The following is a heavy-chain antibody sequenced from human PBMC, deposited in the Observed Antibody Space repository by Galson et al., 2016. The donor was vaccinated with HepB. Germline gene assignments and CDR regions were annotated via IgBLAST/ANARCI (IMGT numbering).Heavy chain of an antibody. Sequence: SLRLSCAASGFTFGSYGMNWFRQAPGKGLEWVSGIGDDGATYYANHVRGRFTISRDNSKKTLYLQMNSLRAKDTAVYHCVRDGFRDLSGGTAFDYWGQGTLVTVSS. CDR1: GFTFGSYG. CDR3: VRDGFRDLSGGTAFDY. J-gene: IGHJ4*02. V-gene: IGHV3-23*01. CDR2: IGDDGAT. D-gene: IGHD1-26*01.